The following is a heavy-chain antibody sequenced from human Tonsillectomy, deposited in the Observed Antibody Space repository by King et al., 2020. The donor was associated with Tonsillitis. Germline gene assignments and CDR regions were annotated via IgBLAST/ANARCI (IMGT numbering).Heavy chain of an antibody. V-gene: IGHV1-2*02. Sequence: VQLVESGAEVKKPGASVKVSCKASGYTFTGYYMHWVRQAPGQGLEWMGWINPNSGGTNYAQKFQGRVTMTRDTSISTAYMELSRLRSDDTDVYYCARAFFYYYYGMDVWGQGTTVTVSS. CDR3: ARAFFYYYYGMDV. J-gene: IGHJ6*02. CDR2: INPNSGGT. CDR1: GYTFTGYY.